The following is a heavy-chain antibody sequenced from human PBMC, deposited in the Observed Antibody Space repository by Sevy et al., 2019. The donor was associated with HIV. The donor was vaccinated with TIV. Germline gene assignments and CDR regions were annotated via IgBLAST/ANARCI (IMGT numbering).Heavy chain of an antibody. Sequence: GGSLRLSCAASGFTFSNAWMSWVCQAPGKGREWVGRVKSKTDGGTTDYAAPVKGRFTISRDDSKNTLYLQMNSLKTEDSAVYYCTTDSPLLWFGELLSDYWGQGTLVTVSS. J-gene: IGHJ4*02. CDR1: GFTFSNAW. CDR2: VKSKTDGGTT. D-gene: IGHD3-10*01. V-gene: IGHV3-15*01. CDR3: TTDSPLLWFGELLSDY.